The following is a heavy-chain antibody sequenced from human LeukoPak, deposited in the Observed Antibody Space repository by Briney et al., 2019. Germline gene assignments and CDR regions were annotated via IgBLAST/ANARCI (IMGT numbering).Heavy chain of an antibody. J-gene: IGHJ4*02. Sequence: ASVKVSCKASGYTFTGYFMHWVRQAPGQGLEWMGWINPNSGGTNYAQKFQGRVTMTRDTSISTAYMELSGLRSDDTAVYYCARGAIFGIITNYFDYWGQGTLVTVSS. CDR2: INPNSGGT. CDR3: ARGAIFGIITNYFDY. D-gene: IGHD3-3*01. CDR1: GYTFTGYF. V-gene: IGHV1-2*02.